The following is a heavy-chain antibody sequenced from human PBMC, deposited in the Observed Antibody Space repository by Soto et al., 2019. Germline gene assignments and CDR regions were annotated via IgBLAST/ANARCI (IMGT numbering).Heavy chain of an antibody. Sequence: GESLKISCKGSGYSFTSYWISWVRQMPEKGLEWMGRIDPSDSYTNYSPSFQGHITISADKSISTAYLQWSSLKASDTAMYYCARGKGRNNPDNFDCWGQGTLVTVSS. CDR3: ARGKGRNNPDNFDC. CDR2: IDPSDSYT. V-gene: IGHV5-10-1*01. D-gene: IGHD1-20*01. CDR1: GYSFTSYW. J-gene: IGHJ4*02.